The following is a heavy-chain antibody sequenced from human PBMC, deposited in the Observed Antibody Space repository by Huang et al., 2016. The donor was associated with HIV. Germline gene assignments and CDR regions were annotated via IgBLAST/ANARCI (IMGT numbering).Heavy chain of an antibody. J-gene: IGHJ4*02. Sequence: EVQLVESGGGSVQPGGSLILSCAASGSNFNNMHWVRQASGKGLEWVCRIRNKANNYATAYAASVRGRFTISRDDSRSTAYLQMTSLRIEDTALYYCIILDGDYWGLGILVPVSS. CDR1: GSNFNN. CDR3: IILDGDY. CDR2: IRNKANNYAT. V-gene: IGHV3-73*01. D-gene: IGHD3-3*02.